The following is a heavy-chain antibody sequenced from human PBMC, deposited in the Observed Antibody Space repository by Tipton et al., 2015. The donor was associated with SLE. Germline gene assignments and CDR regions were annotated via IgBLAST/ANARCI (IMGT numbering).Heavy chain of an antibody. CDR2: IYYSGST. D-gene: IGHD6-13*01. V-gene: IGHV4-61*08. CDR1: GGSISSGDYY. CDR3: ARVIAAADYFDY. J-gene: IGHJ4*02. Sequence: TLSLTCTVSGGSISSGDYYWSWIRQPPGKGLEWIGYIYYSGSTNYNPPLKSRVTISVDTSKNQFSLKLSSVTAADTAVYYCARVIAAADYFDYWGQGTLVTVSS.